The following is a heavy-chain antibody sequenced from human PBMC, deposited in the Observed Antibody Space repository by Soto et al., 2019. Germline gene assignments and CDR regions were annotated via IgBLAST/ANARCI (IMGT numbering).Heavy chain of an antibody. CDR2: TRHDGSNT. J-gene: IGHJ4*02. D-gene: IGHD1-26*01. CDR3: ARDGVGITTYFGYFDY. V-gene: IGHV3-33*01. Sequence: QVQLVQSGGGVVQPGRSLRLSCEASGFNFRGYGMHWVRQAPGKGLEWVAITRHDGSNTYYADSVRGRFTISRENSKNTLYLQMNSLRVEDTAVYYCARDGVGITTYFGYFDYWGQGTLITVSS. CDR1: GFNFRGYG.